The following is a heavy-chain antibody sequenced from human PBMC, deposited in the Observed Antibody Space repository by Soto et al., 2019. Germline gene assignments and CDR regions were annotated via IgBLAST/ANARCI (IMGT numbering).Heavy chain of an antibody. D-gene: IGHD6-19*01. CDR2: IYYSGST. Sequence: AETLNINCTVSGGSISSSSYYRGWIRQPPGKGLESIATIYYSGSTYYNTSLKSPVTISVDTSKNQFYMKMSSVTAAHTAVYYCARRESNSSGWYTYYYGMDVWGQGTTVT. CDR3: ARRESNSSGWYTYYYGMDV. J-gene: IGHJ6*02. V-gene: IGHV4-39*01. CDR1: GGSISSSSYY.